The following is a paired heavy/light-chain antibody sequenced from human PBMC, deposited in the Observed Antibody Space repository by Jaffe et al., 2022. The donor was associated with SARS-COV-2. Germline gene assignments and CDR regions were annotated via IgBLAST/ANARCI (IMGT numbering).Heavy chain of an antibody. V-gene: IGHV3-7*01. D-gene: IGHD3-16*01. Sequence: EVQLVESGGGLVQPGGSLRLSCAASGFTFSSFWMSWVRQAPGKGLEWVANIKEDGSVKYYVDSVRGRFTISRDNAKSSLYLEMNSLRVEDTALYYCIRDFGGCWGQGTLVTVSS. CDR2: IKEDGSVK. J-gene: IGHJ4*02. CDR1: GFTFSSFW. CDR3: IRDFGGC.
Light chain of an antibody. CDR3: MLYAGPRT. CDR2: DTG. V-gene: IGLV7-46*01. J-gene: IGLJ3*02. CDR1: AGAVTSDHY. Sequence: QAVVTQEPSLTVSPGGTVTLTCGSSAGAVTSDHYPYWFQQKPGQVPRTLIYDTGNRHSWTPARFSGSLLGGKAALTLSGAQPEDEADYYCMLYAGPRTFGGGTKLTVL.